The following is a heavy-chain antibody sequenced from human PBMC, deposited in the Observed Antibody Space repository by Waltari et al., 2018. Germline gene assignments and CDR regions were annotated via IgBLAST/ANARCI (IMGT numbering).Heavy chain of an antibody. V-gene: IGHV4-59*01. Sequence: QVQLQESGPGLVKPSETLSLTCTVSGGSISSYYWSWIRQPPGKGLEWIGYIYYSGSTNYTPSLNSRVTISVDTSKNQFSLKLSSVTAADTAVYYCASALSRQYYFDYWGQGTLVTVSS. D-gene: IGHD4-4*01. CDR3: ASALSRQYYFDY. CDR1: GGSISSYY. J-gene: IGHJ4*02. CDR2: IYYSGST.